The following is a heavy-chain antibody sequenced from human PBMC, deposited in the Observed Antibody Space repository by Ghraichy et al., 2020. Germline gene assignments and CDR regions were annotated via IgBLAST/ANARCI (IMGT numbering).Heavy chain of an antibody. CDR3: ARDVLSQGWYFDL. CDR1: GASISSYY. Sequence: ETLSLTCTVSGASISSYYWSWIRQPAGKGLEWIGRIYTRGSTNYNPSLKSRVTMSLDTSKNQISLKLNSVTAADTAVYYCARDVLSQGWYFDLWGRGTLVIVSS. V-gene: IGHV4-4*07. J-gene: IGHJ2*01. CDR2: IYTRGST.